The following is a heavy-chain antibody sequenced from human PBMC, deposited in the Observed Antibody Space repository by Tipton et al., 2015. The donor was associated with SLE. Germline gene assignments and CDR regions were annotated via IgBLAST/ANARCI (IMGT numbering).Heavy chain of an antibody. CDR2: IYYTGST. V-gene: IGHV4-59*11. D-gene: IGHD1-20*01. J-gene: IGHJ4*02. Sequence: TLSLTCTVSGGSISRHYWSWIRQPPGKGLEWIGYIYYTGSTNYNPSLKSRVTISVDTSQNRFSLQLTSVTAADTAVYYCARARSLITGTTGGTFDYWGQGTLVTVSS. CDR3: ARARSLITGTTGGTFDY. CDR1: GGSISRHY.